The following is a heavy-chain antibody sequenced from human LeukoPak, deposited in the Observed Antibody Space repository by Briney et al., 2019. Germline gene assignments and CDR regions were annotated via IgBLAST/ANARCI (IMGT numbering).Heavy chain of an antibody. Sequence: ASVKVSCKASGYTFTRYYMHSVRQAPGQGLEWMGIINPSGGSTNYAQKFQGRVTMTRDTSTNTVYMELSSLRSEDTAVYYCARGPSITMVRGGQWYYYMDVWGKGTTVTISS. J-gene: IGHJ6*03. V-gene: IGHV1-46*01. D-gene: IGHD3-10*01. CDR3: ARGPSITMVRGGQWYYYMDV. CDR2: INPSGGST. CDR1: GYTFTRYY.